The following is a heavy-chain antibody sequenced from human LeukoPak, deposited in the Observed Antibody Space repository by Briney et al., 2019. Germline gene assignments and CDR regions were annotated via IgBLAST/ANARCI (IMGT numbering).Heavy chain of an antibody. V-gene: IGHV3-23*01. CDR1: GFTFSSYS. D-gene: IGHD1-26*01. CDR2: ISGSGGST. CDR3: ARDHRYSGSYYRGDRYDY. J-gene: IGHJ4*02. Sequence: PGGSLRLSCAASGFTFSSYSMDWVRQAPGKGLEWVSAISGSGGSTYYADSVKGRFTISRDNSKNTLYLQMNSLRAEDTALYYCARDHRYSGSYYRGDRYDYWGQGTLVTVSS.